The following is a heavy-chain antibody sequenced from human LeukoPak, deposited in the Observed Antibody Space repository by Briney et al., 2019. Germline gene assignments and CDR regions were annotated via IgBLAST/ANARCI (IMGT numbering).Heavy chain of an antibody. CDR1: GFTFSSYG. CDR2: ISYDGSNK. Sequence: GGSLRLSCAASGFTFSSYGMHWVRQAPGKGLEWVAVISYDGSNKYYADSVKGRSTISRDNPKNTLYLQMNSLRAEDTAVYYCAKDFLTDIVVVVAATSYGMDVWGKGTTVTVSS. J-gene: IGHJ6*04. CDR3: AKDFLTDIVVVVAATSYGMDV. D-gene: IGHD2-15*01. V-gene: IGHV3-30*18.